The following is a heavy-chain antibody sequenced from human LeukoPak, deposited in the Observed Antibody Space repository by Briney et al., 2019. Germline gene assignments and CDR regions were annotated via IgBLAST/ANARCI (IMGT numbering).Heavy chain of an antibody. Sequence: GGSLRLSCAASGFNVSSSFLSWVRQAPGKGLEYVSVIYSGGTTYYADSVKGRFTISRDNSKNTVHLQMNSLRAEDTAVYYCARAQGRVFDYWGQGTLVTVSA. J-gene: IGHJ4*02. CDR2: IYSGGTT. CDR1: GFNVSSSF. CDR3: ARAQGRVFDY. V-gene: IGHV3-66*01. D-gene: IGHD6-6*01.